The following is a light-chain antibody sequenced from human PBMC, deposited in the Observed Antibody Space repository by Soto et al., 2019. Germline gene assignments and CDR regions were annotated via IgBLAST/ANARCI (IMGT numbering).Light chain of an antibody. CDR3: QSYDSGLSGSRV. V-gene: IGLV2-14*01. J-gene: IGLJ1*01. Sequence: YALAQPASVSGTPGQSTNISCTGTSSDVGAYNYVSRYQQHPGKAPKLIIYEVSYRPSGVSNRFSGSKSGTSASLAITGLQAEDEADYYCQSYDSGLSGSRVFGTGTKVTVL. CDR1: SSDVGAYNY. CDR2: EVS.